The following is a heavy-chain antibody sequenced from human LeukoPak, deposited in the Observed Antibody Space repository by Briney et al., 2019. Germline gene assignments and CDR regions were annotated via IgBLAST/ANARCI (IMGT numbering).Heavy chain of an antibody. CDR2: IWYDGSNK. CDR1: GFTFSSYG. V-gene: IGHV3-33*01. CDR3: AREGSGWYSFHYGMDV. J-gene: IGHJ6*04. D-gene: IGHD6-19*01. Sequence: GRSLRLSCAASGFTFSSYGMHWVRQAPGKGLEWVAVIWYDGSNKYYADSVKGRFTISRDNSKNTLYLQMNSLRAEGTAVYYCAREGSGWYSFHYGMDVWGKGTTVTVSS.